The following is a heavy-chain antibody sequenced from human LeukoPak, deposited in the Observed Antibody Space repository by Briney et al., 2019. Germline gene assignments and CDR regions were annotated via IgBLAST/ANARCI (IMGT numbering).Heavy chain of an antibody. D-gene: IGHD2-15*01. CDR3: ARGRAPATLRSLYYYYYMDV. Sequence: GASVKVSCKASGYTFTMYYIHWVRQAPGQGLEWMGMINPSDGATTYAQRFQGRVTMTRDMSTTTVCMELSSLRSEDTAVYYCARGRAPATLRSLYYYYYMDVWGKGTTVTVSS. J-gene: IGHJ6*03. CDR2: INPSDGAT. CDR1: GYTFTMYY. V-gene: IGHV1-46*01.